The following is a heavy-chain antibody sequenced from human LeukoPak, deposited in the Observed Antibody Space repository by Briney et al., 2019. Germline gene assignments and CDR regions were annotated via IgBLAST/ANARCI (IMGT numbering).Heavy chain of an antibody. CDR3: AKERSAVTTGLFDS. CDR2: ISTSGDNT. V-gene: IGHV3-23*01. D-gene: IGHD4-17*01. CDR1: GFTFSTYA. Sequence: PGGSLRLSCAASGFTFSTYAMSWVRQAPGKGLEWVSAISTSGDNTYYADSVKGRFTISRDNSKNTLYLQINSLRVKDTAIYYCAKERSAVTTGLFDSWGQGTLVTVSS. J-gene: IGHJ4*02.